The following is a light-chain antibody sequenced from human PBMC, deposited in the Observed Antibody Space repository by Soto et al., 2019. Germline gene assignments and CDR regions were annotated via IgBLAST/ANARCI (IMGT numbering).Light chain of an antibody. V-gene: IGLV1-40*01. CDR2: GNT. Sequence: QSVLTQPPLMSGAPGQRVTISCAGSSSNIGAGYDVHWYQHLPGTAPKLLIYGNTNRPSGVPDRFSGSKSGTSASLAITGLQAEDEADYYCQSHDSSLNSWVFGGGTKLTV. CDR1: SSNIGAGYD. J-gene: IGLJ3*02. CDR3: QSHDSSLNSWV.